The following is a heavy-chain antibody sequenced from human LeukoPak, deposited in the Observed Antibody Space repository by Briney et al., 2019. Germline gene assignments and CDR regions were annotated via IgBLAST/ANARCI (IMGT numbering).Heavy chain of an antibody. CDR3: AKAADSSGRVNWFDP. D-gene: IGHD3-22*01. J-gene: IGHJ5*02. CDR2: ISGSGGST. Sequence: PGGSLRLSCAASGFTFSSYAMSWVRQTPGKGLEWVSAISGSGGSTYYADSVKGRFTISRDNSKNTLYLQMNSLRAEDTAVYYCAKAADSSGRVNWFDPWGQGTLVTVSS. V-gene: IGHV3-23*01. CDR1: GFTFSSYA.